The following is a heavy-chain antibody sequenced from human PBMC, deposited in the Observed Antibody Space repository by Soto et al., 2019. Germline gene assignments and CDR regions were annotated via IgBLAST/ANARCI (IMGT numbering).Heavy chain of an antibody. J-gene: IGHJ3*02. D-gene: IGHD6-6*01. CDR2: ISYDGSNK. CDR3: ARHPPGGWQLAGAFDI. CDR1: GFTFSSYA. Sequence: QVQLVESGGGVVQPGRSLRLSCAASGFTFSSYAMHWVRQAPGKGLEWVAVISYDGSNKSYADSVKGRFTISRDNSKNTLNLQMNSLRAEDTAVYYCARHPPGGWQLAGAFDIWGQGTMVTVSS. V-gene: IGHV3-30-3*01.